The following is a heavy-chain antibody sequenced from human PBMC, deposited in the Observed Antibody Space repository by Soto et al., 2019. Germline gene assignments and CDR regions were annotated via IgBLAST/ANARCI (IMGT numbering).Heavy chain of an antibody. D-gene: IGHD3-3*01. V-gene: IGHV4-59*01. CDR3: ARGGGYDFRSSQAPPIDV. J-gene: IGHJ6*02. CDR1: GGSISDFY. CDR2: LYYTGST. Sequence: SETLSLTCNVSGGSISDFYWSWIRQSPGKRLEWIGYLYYTGSTNYNPALKSRVTISLETSKNQFSLKLRSVTAADTAVYYCARGGGYDFRSSQAPPIDVWGQGTTVTVSS.